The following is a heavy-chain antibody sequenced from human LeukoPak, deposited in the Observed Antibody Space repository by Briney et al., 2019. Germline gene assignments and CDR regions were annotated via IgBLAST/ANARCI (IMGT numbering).Heavy chain of an antibody. V-gene: IGHV4-34*12. J-gene: IGHJ6*03. Sequence: PSQTLSLTCAVYGGSFSGYYWSWIRQPPGNGMGWIGSIFYTGNSYYNPSLKSRVTISVDTSKNQFSLKLSSVTAADTAVYYCARDMADIVVVPAAWAGGRYMDVWGKGTTVTVSS. CDR3: ARDMADIVVVPAAWAGGRYMDV. CDR2: IFYTGNS. CDR1: GGSFSGYY. D-gene: IGHD2-2*01.